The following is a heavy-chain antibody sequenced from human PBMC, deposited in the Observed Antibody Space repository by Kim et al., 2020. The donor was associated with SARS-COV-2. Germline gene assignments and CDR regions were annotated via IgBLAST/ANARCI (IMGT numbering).Heavy chain of an antibody. J-gene: IGHJ6*02. CDR3: ARVRGAYGMDV. CDR1: GGSISSYY. Sequence: SETLSLTCTVSGGSISSYYWSWIRQPPGKGLEWIGYIYYSGSTNYNPSLKSRVTISVDTSKNQFSLKLSSVTAADTAVYYCARVRGAYGMDVWGQGTTVTVSS. V-gene: IGHV4-59*01. CDR2: IYYSGST. D-gene: IGHD3-10*01.